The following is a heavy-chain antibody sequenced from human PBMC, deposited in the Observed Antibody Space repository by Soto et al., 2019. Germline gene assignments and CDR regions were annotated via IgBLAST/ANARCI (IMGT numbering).Heavy chain of an antibody. V-gene: IGHV4-34*01. CDR2: INHSGST. CDR3: ARYNGSSSIIDY. D-gene: IGHD6-6*01. CDR1: GGSFSGYY. Sequence: SETLSLTCAVYGGSFSGYYWSWIRQPPGKGLEWIGEINHSGSTNYNPSLKSRVTISVDTSKNQFSLKLSSVTAADTAVYYCARYNGSSSIIDYWGQGTLVTVSS. J-gene: IGHJ4*02.